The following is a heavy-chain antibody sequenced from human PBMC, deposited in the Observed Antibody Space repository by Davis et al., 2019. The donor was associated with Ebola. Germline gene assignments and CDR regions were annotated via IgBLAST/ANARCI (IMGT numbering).Heavy chain of an antibody. D-gene: IGHD3-16*01. Sequence: PGGSLRLSCAASGFTFSSYGMHWVRQAPGKGLEWMALISYDGSNKYYADSVKGRFTISRDNSKNTLYLQMNSLRAEDTATYYCARYCHYPDCSYFDCWGQGTLVTVSS. V-gene: IGHV3-30*03. J-gene: IGHJ4*02. CDR1: GFTFSSYG. CDR2: ISYDGSNK. CDR3: ARYCHYPDCSYFDC.